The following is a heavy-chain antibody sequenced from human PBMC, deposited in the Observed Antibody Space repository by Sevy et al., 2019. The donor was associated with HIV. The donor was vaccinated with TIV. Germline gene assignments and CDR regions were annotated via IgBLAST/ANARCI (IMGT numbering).Heavy chain of an antibody. V-gene: IGHV1-24*01. CDR3: AADSSGYYYVPY. D-gene: IGHD3-22*01. Sequence: ASVKVSCKVSGHTLTELSMHWVRQAPGKGLEWMGGFDPEDSETIYAQKFQGRVTMTEDTSTDTAYLELSSLGSEDTAVYFCAADSSGYYYVPYWGQGTLVTVSS. CDR2: FDPEDSET. CDR1: GHTLTELS. J-gene: IGHJ4*02.